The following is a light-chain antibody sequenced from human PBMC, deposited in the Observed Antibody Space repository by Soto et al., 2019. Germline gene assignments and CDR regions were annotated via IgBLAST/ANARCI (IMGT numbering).Light chain of an antibody. V-gene: IGLV2-23*01. CDR3: CSYAGGGTYV. CDR2: EGS. Sequence: QSVLTHPASVSGSPGQSITISCTGTSSDIGSYHLVSWYQQHPAKAPKLMIYEGSKRPSAVSNRFSGSESGNTASLTISGLQAEDEADYYCCSYAGGGTYVFGSGTKVTVL. CDR1: SSDIGSYHL. J-gene: IGLJ1*01.